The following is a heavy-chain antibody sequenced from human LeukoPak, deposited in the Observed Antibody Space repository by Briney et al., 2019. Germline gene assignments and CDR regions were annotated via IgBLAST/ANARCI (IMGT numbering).Heavy chain of an antibody. Sequence: ASVTVSCKASGYSFTGYYIHWVRQAPGQGLEWMGWINPNSGGTNYAQKFQGRVTMTRDTSISTAYMELRRLKSDDTAVYYCARDDYGDCYTYWGQGTLVTVSS. CDR3: ARDDYGDCYTY. D-gene: IGHD4-17*01. CDR2: INPNSGGT. J-gene: IGHJ4*02. V-gene: IGHV1-2*02. CDR1: GYSFTGYY.